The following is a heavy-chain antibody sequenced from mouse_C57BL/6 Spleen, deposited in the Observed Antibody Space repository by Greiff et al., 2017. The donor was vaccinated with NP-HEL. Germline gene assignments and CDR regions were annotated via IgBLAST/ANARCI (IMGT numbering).Heavy chain of an antibody. CDR2: ILPGSGSN. V-gene: IGHV1-9*01. J-gene: IGHJ2*01. Sequence: QVQLQQSGAELMKPGASVKLSCKATGYTFTGYWIEWVKQRPGHGLEWIGEILPGSGSNNYNAKLKGKATFTADTSSNTAYMQLSSLTTEDAAIAYCARIHYGSLYYFDYWGQGTTLTVSS. CDR3: ARIHYGSLYYFDY. D-gene: IGHD1-1*01. CDR1: GYTFTGYW.